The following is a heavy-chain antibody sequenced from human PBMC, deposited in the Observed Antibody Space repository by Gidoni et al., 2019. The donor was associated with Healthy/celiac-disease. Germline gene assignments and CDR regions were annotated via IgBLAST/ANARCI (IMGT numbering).Heavy chain of an antibody. D-gene: IGHD5-12*01. CDR3: AREGIVATTHPSPLDY. V-gene: IGHV3-74*01. CDR2: INSDGSST. Sequence: EVQLVESGGGLVQPGGSLRLSCAASGFTFSRYWMHWVRQAPGKGLVWVSRINSDGSSTSYADSVKGRFTISRDNAKNTLYLQMTSLRAEDTAVYYCAREGIVATTHPSPLDYWGQGTLVTVSS. J-gene: IGHJ4*02. CDR1: GFTFSRYW.